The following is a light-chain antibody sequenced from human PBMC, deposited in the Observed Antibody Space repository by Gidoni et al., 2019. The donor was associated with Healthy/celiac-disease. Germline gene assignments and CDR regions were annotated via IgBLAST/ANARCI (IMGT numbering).Light chain of an antibody. Sequence: EIVLTQSPGTLSLSPGGRATLSCRASQSVSSSYLAWYQQKPGQAPRLLIYGASSRATGIPDRFSGSGSGTDFTLTISRLEPEDFAVYYCQQYGSSPPFTFGPGTKVEIK. V-gene: IGKV3-20*01. J-gene: IGKJ3*01. CDR2: GAS. CDR3: QQYGSSPPFT. CDR1: QSVSSSY.